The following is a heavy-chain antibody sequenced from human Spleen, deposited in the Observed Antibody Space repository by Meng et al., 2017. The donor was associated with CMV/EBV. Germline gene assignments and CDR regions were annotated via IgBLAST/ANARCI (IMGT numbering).Heavy chain of an antibody. V-gene: IGHV1-2*02. CDR2: INPNSGGT. CDR3: AREWELALDY. Sequence: KVHCKASGYNFTGYYMHWVRQAPGQGLEWMGWINPNSGGTNYAQKFQGRVTMTRDTSISTAYMELSRLRSDDTAVYYCAREWELALDYWGQGTLVTVSS. D-gene: IGHD1-26*01. CDR1: GYNFTGYY. J-gene: IGHJ4*02.